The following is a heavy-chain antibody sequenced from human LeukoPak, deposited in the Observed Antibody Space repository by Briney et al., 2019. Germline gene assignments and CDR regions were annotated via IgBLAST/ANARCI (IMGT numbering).Heavy chain of an antibody. Sequence: GGSLRLSCAASGFTFDDYGMSWVRQAPGKGLEWGSGINWNGGSTGYADSVKGRFTISRDNAKNSLYLQMNSLRAEDTAVYYCARANDNYYYYYMDVWGKGTTVTISS. J-gene: IGHJ6*03. D-gene: IGHD3-9*01. CDR2: INWNGGST. V-gene: IGHV3-20*04. CDR3: ARANDNYYYYYMDV. CDR1: GFTFDDYG.